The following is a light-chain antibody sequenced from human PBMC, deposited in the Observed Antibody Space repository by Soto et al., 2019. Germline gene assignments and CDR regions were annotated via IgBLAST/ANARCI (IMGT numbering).Light chain of an antibody. CDR1: QSISFN. CDR2: GAS. CDR3: QQYNNWPPRMYT. V-gene: IGKV3-15*01. J-gene: IGKJ2*01. Sequence: EIVLTQSPATLSVSPGERATLSCRASQSISFNLAWYQQKPGQAPRLLISGASTRATGIPARFSGSGSGTEFTLTISSMQSEACGVYYCQQYNNWPPRMYTFGHGTKLEIK.